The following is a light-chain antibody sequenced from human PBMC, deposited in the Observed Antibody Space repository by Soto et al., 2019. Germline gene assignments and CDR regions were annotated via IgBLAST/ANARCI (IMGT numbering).Light chain of an antibody. CDR1: SSDFGGTNY. Sequence: QSALTQPPSASGSPGQSVTISCTGASSDFGGTNYVSWCQHHPGKAPKLLMFEVTKRPSGVPDGFSGPKSGNTPALAVAGLQAEHEADYGCTAYAGSYAHVVFGGGTNVPLL. CDR3: TAYAGSYAHVV. CDR2: EVT. J-gene: IGLJ2*01. V-gene: IGLV2-8*01.